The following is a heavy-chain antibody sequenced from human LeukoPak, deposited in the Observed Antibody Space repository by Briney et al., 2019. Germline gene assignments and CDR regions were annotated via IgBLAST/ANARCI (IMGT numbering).Heavy chain of an antibody. Sequence: PGGSLRLSCAASGFTFSSYAMHWVRQAPGKGLEWVAVISYDGCNKYYADSVKGRFTISRDNSKNTLYLQMNSLRAEDTAVYYCARDEATTIVVVRYYYYGMDVWGQGTTVTVSS. CDR2: ISYDGCNK. V-gene: IGHV3-30-3*01. CDR1: GFTFSSYA. J-gene: IGHJ6*02. CDR3: ARDEATTIVVVRYYYYGMDV. D-gene: IGHD3-22*01.